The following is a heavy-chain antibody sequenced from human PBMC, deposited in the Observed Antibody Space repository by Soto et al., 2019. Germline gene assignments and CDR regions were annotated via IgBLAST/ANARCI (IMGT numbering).Heavy chain of an antibody. CDR2: IYYSGST. CDR3: AREVDVLTGRYFDY. J-gene: IGHJ4*02. V-gene: IGHV4-30-4*01. CDR1: GGSISSGDYY. D-gene: IGHD3-9*01. Sequence: PSETLSLTCTVSGGSISSGDYYWSWIRQPPGKGLEWIGYIYYSGSTYYNPSLKSRVTISVDTSKNQFSLRLRSLTAADTAVYYCAREVDVLTGRYFDYWGQGTLVTVSS.